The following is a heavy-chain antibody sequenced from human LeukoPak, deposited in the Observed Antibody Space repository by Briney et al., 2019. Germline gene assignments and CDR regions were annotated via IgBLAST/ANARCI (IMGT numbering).Heavy chain of an antibody. D-gene: IGHD2-21*01. CDR1: GGSISSYY. Sequence: PSETLSLTCTVSGGSISSYYWSWIRQPPGKGLEWIGEINHSGSTNYNPSLKSRVTISVDTSKNQFSLKLSSVTAADTAVYYCAHIPSYYYYGMDVWGQGTTVTVSS. J-gene: IGHJ6*02. CDR3: AHIPSYYYYGMDV. V-gene: IGHV4-34*01. CDR2: INHSGST.